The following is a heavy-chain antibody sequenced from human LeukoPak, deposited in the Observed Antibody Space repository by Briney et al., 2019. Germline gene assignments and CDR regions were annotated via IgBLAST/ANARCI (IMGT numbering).Heavy chain of an antibody. CDR2: ISYDGSNK. CDR1: GFTFSSYA. J-gene: IGHJ4*02. CDR3: ARDSGDYCSSTSCYAGFDY. D-gene: IGHD2-2*01. Sequence: PGGSLRLSCAASGFTFSSYAMHWVRQAPGKGLEWVAVISYDGSNKYYADSVKGRFTTSRDNSKNTLYLQMNSLRAEDTAVYYCARDSGDYCSSTSCYAGFDYWGQGTLVTVSS. V-gene: IGHV3-30*04.